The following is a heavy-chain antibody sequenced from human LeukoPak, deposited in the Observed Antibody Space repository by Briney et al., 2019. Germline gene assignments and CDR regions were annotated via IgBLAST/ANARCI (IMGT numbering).Heavy chain of an antibody. J-gene: IGHJ4*02. CDR3: ARIYESGSYYYFDY. V-gene: IGHV3-7*01. CDR2: IKQDGSEK. CDR1: GFIFSSYW. Sequence: GGSLRLSCAASGFIFSSYWMSWVRQAPGKGLEWVANIKQDGSEKYYVDSVKGRFTISRDNAKNSMYLRMNSLRAEDTAVYYCARIYESGSYYYFDYWGQGTLVTVSS. D-gene: IGHD3-10*01.